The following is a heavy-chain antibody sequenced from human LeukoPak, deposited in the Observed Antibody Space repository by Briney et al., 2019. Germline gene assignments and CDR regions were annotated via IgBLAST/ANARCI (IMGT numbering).Heavy chain of an antibody. CDR2: IYYSGTT. D-gene: IGHD4-17*01. V-gene: IGHV4-30-4*08. J-gene: IGHJ4*02. Sequence: SETLSLTCTVSGDSINSDVYYWNWIRQSPGKGLEWIGFIYYSGTTHYNPSPKRRVTISADTSRNQFSLKLTSVTAADTAVYFCAGKRITVTTSRSDYWGQGTLVTVSP. CDR3: AGKRITVTTSRSDY. CDR1: GDSINSDVYY.